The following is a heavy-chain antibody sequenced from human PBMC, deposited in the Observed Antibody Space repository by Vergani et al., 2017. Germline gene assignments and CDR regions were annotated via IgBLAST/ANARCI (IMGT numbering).Heavy chain of an antibody. J-gene: IGHJ6*02. CDR1: GYTFTGYY. D-gene: IGHD2-2*03. CDR3: ARDGYCSSTSCPSSGYYYYGMDV. CDR2: INPNSGGT. Sequence: QVQLVQSGAEVKKPGASVKVSCKASGYTFTGYYKHWVRQAPGQGLEWMGWINPNSGGTNSAQKFQGRVTITRDTAISTAYMELSRLRSDDTAVYYCARDGYCSSTSCPSSGYYYYGMDVGGQGTTVTVSS. V-gene: IGHV1-2*02.